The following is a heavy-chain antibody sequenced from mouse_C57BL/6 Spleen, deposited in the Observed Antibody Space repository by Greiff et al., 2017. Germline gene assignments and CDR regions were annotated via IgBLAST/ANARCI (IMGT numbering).Heavy chain of an antibody. CDR1: GFNIKDDY. CDR2: IDPENGDT. D-gene: IGHD2-4*01. Sequence: EVQLQQSGAELVRPGASVKLSCTASGFNIKDDYMHWVKQRPEQGLEWIGWIDPENGDTEYASKFQGKATITADTSSNTAYLQLSSLTSEDTAVYYCTTYYDYDRFAYWGQVTLVTVSA. J-gene: IGHJ3*01. CDR3: TTYYDYDRFAY. V-gene: IGHV14-4*01.